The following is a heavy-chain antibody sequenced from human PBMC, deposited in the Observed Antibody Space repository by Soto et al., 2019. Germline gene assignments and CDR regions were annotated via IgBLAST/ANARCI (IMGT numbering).Heavy chain of an antibody. Sequence: SETLSLTCAVYGGSFSGYYWSWIRQPPGKGLEWIGEINHSGSTNYNPSLKSRVTISVDTSKNQFSLKLSSVTAADTAVYYCAREKRRGYSGYDTFDYWGQGTLVTVSS. V-gene: IGHV4-34*01. CDR1: GGSFSGYY. D-gene: IGHD5-12*01. CDR2: INHSGST. CDR3: AREKRRGYSGYDTFDY. J-gene: IGHJ4*02.